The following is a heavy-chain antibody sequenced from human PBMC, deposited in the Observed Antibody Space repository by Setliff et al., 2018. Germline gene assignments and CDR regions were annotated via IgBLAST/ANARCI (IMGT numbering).Heavy chain of an antibody. CDR1: GGSISSGDYY. J-gene: IGHJ4*02. CDR2: IYYSGST. V-gene: IGHV4-30-4*08. Sequence: SETLSLTCTVSGGSISSGDYYWSWIRQPPGKGLEWIGYIYYSGSTYYNPSLKSRVTISVDTSKNQFSLKLSSVTAADTAVYYCARDYYDSSGYYYKVHYYYFDYWGQGTLVTVSS. D-gene: IGHD3-22*01. CDR3: ARDYYDSSGYYYKVHYYYFDY.